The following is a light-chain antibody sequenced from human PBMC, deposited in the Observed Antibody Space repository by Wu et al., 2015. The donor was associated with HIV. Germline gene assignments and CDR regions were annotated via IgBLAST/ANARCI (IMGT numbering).Light chain of an antibody. J-gene: IGKJ2*03. Sequence: EFVLTQSPATLSLSPGERATLSCRASQSVSSPLGWFQQKPGQAPRLLIYEASNRVSGTPARFSGSGSGTDFTLTISSLEPEDFAVYFCQQYDNWPPQYSFGQGTKLEIK. CDR1: QSVSSP. CDR3: QQYDNWPPQYS. CDR2: EAS. V-gene: IGKV3-11*01.